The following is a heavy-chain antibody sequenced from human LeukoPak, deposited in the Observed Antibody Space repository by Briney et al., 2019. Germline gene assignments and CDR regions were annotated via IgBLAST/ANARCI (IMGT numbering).Heavy chain of an antibody. Sequence: PGRSPRLSCAASGFTFSRYGMHWVRQAPGKGLEWVAVLSYSGTNKYYTDSVEGRFTISRDNSKNTVYLQMNSLRAEDTAVYHCARDRNRGGYNFLDWHFDLWGGGTLVTVSS. D-gene: IGHD5-24*01. J-gene: IGHJ2*01. CDR2: LSYSGTNK. CDR1: GFTFSRYG. CDR3: ARDRNRGGYNFLDWHFDL. V-gene: IGHV3-30*03.